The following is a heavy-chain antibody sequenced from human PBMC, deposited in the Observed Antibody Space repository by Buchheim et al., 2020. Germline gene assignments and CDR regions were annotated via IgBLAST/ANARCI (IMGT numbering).Heavy chain of an antibody. V-gene: IGHV1-69*01. CDR2: IIPIFGTA. CDR1: GGTFSSYA. D-gene: IGHD3-22*01. Sequence: QVQLVQSGAGVKKPGSSVKVSCKASGGTFSSYAIRWVRQAPGQGLEWMGGIIPIFGTANYAQKFQGRVTITADESTSTAYMELSSLRSEDTAVYYCARGGKTYYYDSSGYWGMDVWGQGTT. CDR3: ARGGKTYYYDSSGYWGMDV. J-gene: IGHJ6*02.